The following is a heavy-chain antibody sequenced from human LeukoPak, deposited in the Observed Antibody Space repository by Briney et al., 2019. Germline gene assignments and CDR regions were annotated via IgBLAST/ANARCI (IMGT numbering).Heavy chain of an antibody. CDR3: ASHTYYDILTGPH. CDR2: ISSSSSYI. V-gene: IGHV3-21*01. Sequence: GGSLRLSCAASGFTFSSYSMNWVRQAPGKGLEWVSSISSSSSYIYYADSVKGRFTISRDNAKNSLYLQMNSLRAEDTAVYYCASHTYYDILTGPHWGQGTLVTVSS. CDR1: GFTFSSYS. D-gene: IGHD3-9*01. J-gene: IGHJ4*02.